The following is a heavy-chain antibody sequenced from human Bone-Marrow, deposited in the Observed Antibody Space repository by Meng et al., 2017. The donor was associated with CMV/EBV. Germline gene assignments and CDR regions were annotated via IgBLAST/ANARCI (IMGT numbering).Heavy chain of an antibody. V-gene: IGHV4-34*01. J-gene: IGHJ4*02. CDR1: GGSFSGYY. D-gene: IGHD6-19*01. CDR3: ARGPSSSGYGY. Sequence: SETLSLTCAVYGGSFSGYYWSWIRQPPGKGLEWIGEINHSGSTNYNPSLKSRVTISVDTSKNQFSLKLSSVTAADTAVYYCARGPSSSGYGYWGQGTLVTVSS. CDR2: INHSGST.